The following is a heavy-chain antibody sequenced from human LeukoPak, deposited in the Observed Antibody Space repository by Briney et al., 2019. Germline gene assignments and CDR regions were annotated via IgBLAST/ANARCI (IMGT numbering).Heavy chain of an antibody. J-gene: IGHJ5*02. Sequence: ASVEVSCKASGYTFTSYDINWVRQATGQGLEWMGWMNPNSGNTGYAQKFQGRVTMTRNTSISTAYMELSSLRSEDTAVYYCARDHPGYCSSTSCPGVFDPWGQGTLVTVSS. CDR1: GYTFTSYD. CDR3: ARDHPGYCSSTSCPGVFDP. CDR2: MNPNSGNT. D-gene: IGHD2-2*01. V-gene: IGHV1-8*01.